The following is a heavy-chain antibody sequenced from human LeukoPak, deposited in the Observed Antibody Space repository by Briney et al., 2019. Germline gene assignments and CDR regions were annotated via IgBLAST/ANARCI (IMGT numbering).Heavy chain of an antibody. D-gene: IGHD6-6*01. CDR3: AKGGASSPYTYIGV. V-gene: IGHV3-48*03. CDR1: GFTFSSYE. Sequence: GGSLRLSCAASGFTFSSYEMNWVRQAPGKGLEWVSYISSSGSTIYYADSVKGRFTISRDNAKNSLYLQMNSLRAEDTAVYYCAKGGASSPYTYIGVWGKGTTVIVSS. CDR2: ISSSGSTI. J-gene: IGHJ6*04.